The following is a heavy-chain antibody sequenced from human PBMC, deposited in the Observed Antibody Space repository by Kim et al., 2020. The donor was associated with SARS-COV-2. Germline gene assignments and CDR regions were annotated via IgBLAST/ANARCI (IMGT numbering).Heavy chain of an antibody. D-gene: IGHD4-17*01. J-gene: IGHJ6*02. Sequence: KGRFTISRDNAKNSLYLQMNSLRAEDTAVYYCARSMTIGYYYYYYGMDVWGQGTTVTVSS. V-gene: IGHV3-7*04. CDR3: ARSMTIGYYYYYYGMDV.